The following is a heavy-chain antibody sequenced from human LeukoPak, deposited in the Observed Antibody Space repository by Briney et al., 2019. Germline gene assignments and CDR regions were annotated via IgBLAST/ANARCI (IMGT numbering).Heavy chain of an antibody. CDR3: AKPRTTGLGWAQFDY. CDR1: GFTFSSFA. J-gene: IGHJ4*02. CDR2: FDGNGPNT. V-gene: IGHV3-23*01. D-gene: IGHD2-8*02. Sequence: GGSLRLSCAASGFTFSSFAMTWVRQAPGKGLEWVSGFDGNGPNTYYTDSVKGRWTISRDNSRNTLYLEMNSLRPEDTAIYYCAKPRTTGLGWAQFDYWGQGSLVTVSS.